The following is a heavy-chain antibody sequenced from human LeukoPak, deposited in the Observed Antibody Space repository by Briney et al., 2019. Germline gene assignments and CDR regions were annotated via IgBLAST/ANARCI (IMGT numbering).Heavy chain of an antibody. CDR2: IRPDGSER. Sequence: GGSLRLSCAASEFTFSSFWMIWVRQAPGKGLEWVASIRPDGSERYFVESVKGRFTLSRDNAKDSLNLQMNSLRAEDTAVYYCARRSGGDAFDMWDQGTMVTVSS. CDR3: ARRSGGDAFDM. D-gene: IGHD2-15*01. J-gene: IGHJ3*02. CDR1: EFTFSSFW. V-gene: IGHV3-7*03.